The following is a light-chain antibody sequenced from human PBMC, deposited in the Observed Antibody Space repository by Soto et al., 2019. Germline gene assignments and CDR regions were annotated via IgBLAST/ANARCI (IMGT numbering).Light chain of an antibody. CDR2: EVT. CDR3: SSYTNINTRACV. CDR1: SGDIGSYNR. Sequence: QSVLAQPASVSGSPGQSITISCTGTSGDIGSYNRVSWHQRHPGKAPKLIIYEVTDRPSGVSNRFSGSKSGNTASLTISGLQAEDEAEYYCSSYTNINTRACVFGTGTKVTVL. J-gene: IGLJ1*01. V-gene: IGLV2-14*01.